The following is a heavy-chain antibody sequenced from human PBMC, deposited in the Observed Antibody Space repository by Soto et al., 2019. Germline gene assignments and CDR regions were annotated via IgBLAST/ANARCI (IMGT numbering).Heavy chain of an antibody. CDR2: ISHDGGDK. Sequence: QVQLVESGGGLVQPGRSLRLSCAASGFSFSSYTMHWVRQTPGKGLERVAVISHDGGDKYYADSVKGRFTISRDNSKNTLYLQMNSLRREDTSGYYCAREYSLAAVAPGYWGQGSLVTVSS. D-gene: IGHD6-19*01. CDR3: AREYSLAAVAPGY. CDR1: GFSFSSYT. V-gene: IGHV3-30*04. J-gene: IGHJ4*02.